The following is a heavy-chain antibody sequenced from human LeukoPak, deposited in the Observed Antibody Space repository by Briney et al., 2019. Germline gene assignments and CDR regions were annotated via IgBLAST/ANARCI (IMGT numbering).Heavy chain of an antibody. CDR2: IFYSGST. J-gene: IGHJ4*02. D-gene: IGHD6-19*01. Sequence: SETLSLTCTVSGDSISTYYWSWIRQSPGKGLEWIGYIFYSGSTKYNPSLKSRVTISVDTSKNQFSLKLSSVTAADTAVYYCARDYSSGWFFDYWGQGTLVTVSS. CDR1: GDSISTYY. CDR3: ARDYSSGWFFDY. V-gene: IGHV4-59*01.